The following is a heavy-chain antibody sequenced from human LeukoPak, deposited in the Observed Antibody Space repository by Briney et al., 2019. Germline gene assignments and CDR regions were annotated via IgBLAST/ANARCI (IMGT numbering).Heavy chain of an antibody. V-gene: IGHV4-59*01. Sequence: SETQSLTCTVSGGSISNYYWSWIRQPPGKGLEWIGFTHYTGNTNYNPSLKSRLTISVATSKNQFSLKLSSVTAADTAVYYCARGLPGAVGAADYWGQGTPVTVSS. CDR2: THYTGNT. CDR1: GGSISNYY. J-gene: IGHJ4*02. D-gene: IGHD2-2*01. CDR3: ARGLPGAVGAADY.